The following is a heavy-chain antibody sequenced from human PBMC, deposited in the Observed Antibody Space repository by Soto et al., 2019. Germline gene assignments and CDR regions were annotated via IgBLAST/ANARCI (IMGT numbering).Heavy chain of an antibody. CDR1: GFTFSSYA. CDR3: AGIVVVPAATLDAFDI. V-gene: IGHV3-23*01. D-gene: IGHD2-2*01. J-gene: IGHJ3*02. CDR2: ISGSGGST. Sequence: EVQLLESGGGLVQPGGSLRLSCAASGFTFSSYAMSWVRQAPGKGLEWVSAISGSGGSTYYADSVKGRFTISRDNSKNTLYLQMNSLRAEDTAVYYCAGIVVVPAATLDAFDIWCQGTMVTVSS.